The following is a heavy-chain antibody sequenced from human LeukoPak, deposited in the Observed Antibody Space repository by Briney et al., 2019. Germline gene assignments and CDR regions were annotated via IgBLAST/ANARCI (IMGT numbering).Heavy chain of an antibody. J-gene: IGHJ6*02. D-gene: IGHD1-1*01. CDR1: GGSISDYL. Sequence: SETLSLTCTVSGGSISDYLWSWIRQPPGKGLEWIGHISYSGSTKYNPSLKTRVTMSIDTSKRQFSLNLPSVTAADTAVYYCARVETYYYGLDVWGQGTTVTVYS. CDR2: ISYSGST. CDR3: ARVETYYYGLDV. V-gene: IGHV4-59*12.